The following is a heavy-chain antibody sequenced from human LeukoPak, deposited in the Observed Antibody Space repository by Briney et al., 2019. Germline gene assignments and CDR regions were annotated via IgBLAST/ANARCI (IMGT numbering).Heavy chain of an antibody. Sequence: SETLSLTCSVSGGSIRTYYWSWIRQPPGRGLEWIGYVYYSGSTDYNPSLKSRVTISVDTSKNQFSLKLSSVTAADTAVYFCARHDSWEYSDYWGQGTLVTVSS. CDR1: GGSIRTYY. CDR3: ARHDSWEYSDY. D-gene: IGHD1-26*01. CDR2: VYYSGST. J-gene: IGHJ4*02. V-gene: IGHV4-59*08.